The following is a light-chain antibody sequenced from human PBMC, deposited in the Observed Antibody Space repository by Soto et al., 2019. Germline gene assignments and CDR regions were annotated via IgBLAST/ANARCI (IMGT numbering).Light chain of an antibody. CDR2: EVS. V-gene: IGLV2-14*01. Sequence: QSALTQPASVSGSPGQSITISCTGTSSDVGAYNYVSWYQQHPGKAPKLMIYEVSNRPSGVSDRFSGSRSGNTASLTISGLQAEDESVYYCSSYTSSSTWVFGGGTKLTVL. CDR3: SSYTSSSTWV. J-gene: IGLJ3*02. CDR1: SSDVGAYNY.